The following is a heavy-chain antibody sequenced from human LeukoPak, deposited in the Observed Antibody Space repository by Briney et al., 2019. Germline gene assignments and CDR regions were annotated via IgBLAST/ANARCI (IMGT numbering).Heavy chain of an antibody. CDR3: ARDLLGYCSSTSCNIDY. D-gene: IGHD2-2*02. CDR1: GYTFTGYY. V-gene: IGHV1-2*02. CDR2: INPNSGGT. Sequence: ASVKVSCKASGYTFTGYYMHWVRQAPGQGLEWMGWINPNSGGTNYAQKFQGRVTMTRDTSISTAYMELSRLRSDDMAVYYCARDLLGYCSSTSCNIDYWGQGTLVTVSS. J-gene: IGHJ4*02.